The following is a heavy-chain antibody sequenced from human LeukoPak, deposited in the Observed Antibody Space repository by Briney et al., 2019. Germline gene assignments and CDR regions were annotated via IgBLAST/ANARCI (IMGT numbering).Heavy chain of an antibody. D-gene: IGHD3-9*01. CDR3: ARNRASYDILTGYRGPNWFDP. Sequence: SETLSLTCAVYGGSFSGYYWSWIRQPPGKGLEWIGEINHSGSTNYNPSLKSRVTISVDTSKNQFSLKLSSVTAADTAVYYCARNRASYDILTGYRGPNWFDPWGQGTLVTVSS. CDR1: GGSFSGYY. CDR2: INHSGST. V-gene: IGHV4-34*01. J-gene: IGHJ5*02.